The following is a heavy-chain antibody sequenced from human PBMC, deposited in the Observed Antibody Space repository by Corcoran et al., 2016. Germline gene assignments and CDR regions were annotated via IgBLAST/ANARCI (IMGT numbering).Heavy chain of an antibody. Sequence: EVQLVQSGAEVKKPGESLKISCKGSGYSFTSYWIGWVRQMPGKGLEWMGIIYPGDSDTRYSPSFQGQVTISADKAISTAYLQWSSLKASDTAVYYCARLRTRVADTGGMDVWGQGTTVTVSS. CDR2: IYPGDSDT. J-gene: IGHJ6*02. CDR3: ARLRTRVADTGGMDV. V-gene: IGHV5-51*01. CDR1: GYSFTSYW. D-gene: IGHD1-1*01.